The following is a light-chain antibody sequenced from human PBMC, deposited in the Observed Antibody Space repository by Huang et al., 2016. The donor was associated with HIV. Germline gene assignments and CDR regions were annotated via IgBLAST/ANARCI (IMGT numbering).Light chain of an antibody. CDR3: QQSYSIPWT. CDR1: QSITTY. CDR2: AAS. J-gene: IGKJ1*01. V-gene: IGKV1-39*01. Sequence: IQTTQSPSSLPAFVGDRVTITCRASQSITTYLNWYQQKIGESPKLLIYAASILQSGVPLRFGGSGSGTNFSLTITNLQSEDFAVYYCQQSYSIPWTFGQGTRVEI.